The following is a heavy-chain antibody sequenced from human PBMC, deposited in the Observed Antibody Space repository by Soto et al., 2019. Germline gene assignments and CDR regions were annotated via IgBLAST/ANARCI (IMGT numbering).Heavy chain of an antibody. V-gene: IGHV1-8*01. CDR2: MNPNTGNS. Sequence: ASVKVSCKASGCTFTSYDIYWVRQATGQGLEWMGWMNPNTGNSGYAQKFQGRVTMTSDTSISTAHMELSSLRSEDTAVYYCARRAETNGWNGFGADKYYFDFWGQGTLVTVYS. CDR1: GCTFTSYD. D-gene: IGHD1-1*01. CDR3: ARRAETNGWNGFGADKYYFDF. J-gene: IGHJ4*02.